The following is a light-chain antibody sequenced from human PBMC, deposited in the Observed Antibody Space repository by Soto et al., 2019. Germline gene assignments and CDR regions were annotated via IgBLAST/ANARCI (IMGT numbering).Light chain of an antibody. CDR1: QSVSSNF. CDR2: GVS. CDR3: QQYANSPIT. J-gene: IGKJ5*01. V-gene: IGKV3-20*01. Sequence: EILLTQSPGTLSLSPGESATLSCRSSQSVSSNFLAWYQQKPGQAPRLLIYGVSSRASGIPDRFFGSGSGTDFTLTINRLEPEDFAVYYCQQYANSPITFGQGTRL.